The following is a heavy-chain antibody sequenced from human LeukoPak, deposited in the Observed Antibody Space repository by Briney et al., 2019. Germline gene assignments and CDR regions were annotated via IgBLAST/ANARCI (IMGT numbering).Heavy chain of an antibody. J-gene: IGHJ5*02. V-gene: IGHV5-51*01. CDR3: ARYSSDGSNYFDP. Sequence: GESLKTSCKGSGYSFTSYWIGWVRQMPGKGLEWMGIIYPGDSDTRYSPSFQGQVTISADKSISTAYLQWSSLKASDTAMYYCARYSSDGSNYFDPWGQGTLVTVSS. CDR1: GYSFTSYW. CDR2: IYPGDSDT. D-gene: IGHD3-22*01.